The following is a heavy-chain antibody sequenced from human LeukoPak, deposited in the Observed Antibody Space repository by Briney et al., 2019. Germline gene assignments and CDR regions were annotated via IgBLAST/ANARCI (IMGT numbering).Heavy chain of an antibody. V-gene: IGHV3-23*01. CDR1: GFTFRRHA. CDR3: AKGLWFGDLSFGDY. CDR2: ISSSDGST. J-gene: IGHJ4*02. D-gene: IGHD3-10*01. Sequence: GGSLRLSCAASGFTFRRHAMSWVRQAPGKGLEWVSGISSSDGSTYYADSVKGRSTISRDNSKNTLYLQMNSLRAEDTAVYYCAKGLWFGDLSFGDYWGQGTLVTVSS.